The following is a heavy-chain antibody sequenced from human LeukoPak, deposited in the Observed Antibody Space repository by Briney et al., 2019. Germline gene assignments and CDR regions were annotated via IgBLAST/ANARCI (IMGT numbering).Heavy chain of an antibody. J-gene: IGHJ4*02. CDR1: GFTVSSNW. V-gene: IGHV3-7*01. Sequence: GGSLRLSCAASGFTVSSNWMSWVRQAPGKGLERVANVNQDESQKYYVDSVKGRFAISKDNAKNSLNLQMNSLRAEDTGVYYCARANYDIRGQGTLVTVSS. CDR3: ARANYDI. CDR2: VNQDESQK. D-gene: IGHD3-9*01.